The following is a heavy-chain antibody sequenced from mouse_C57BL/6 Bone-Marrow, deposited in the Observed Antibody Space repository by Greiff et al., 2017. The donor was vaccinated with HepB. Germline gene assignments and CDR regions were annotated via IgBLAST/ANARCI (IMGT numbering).Heavy chain of an antibody. D-gene: IGHD2-4*01. CDR3: ARESGIPRLRLYWYFDV. J-gene: IGHJ1*03. CDR1: GFSLTSYG. CDR2: IWSGGST. Sequence: VQLQQSGPGLVQPSQSLSITCTVSGFSLTSYGVHWVRQSPGKGLEWLGVIWSGGSTDYNAAFISRLSISKDNSKSQVFFKMNSLQADDTAIYYCARESGIPRLRLYWYFDVWGTGTTVTVSS. V-gene: IGHV2-2*01.